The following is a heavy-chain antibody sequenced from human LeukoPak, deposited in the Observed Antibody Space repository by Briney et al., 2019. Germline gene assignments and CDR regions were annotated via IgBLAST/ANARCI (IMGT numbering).Heavy chain of an antibody. J-gene: IGHJ4*02. V-gene: IGHV3-74*01. CDR2: INPGGSSI. CDR1: GFTFSSYW. Sequence: GGSLRLSCAASGFTFSSYWMHWVRQVPGKGLVWVARINPGGSSITYADSVKGRFTISRDNAKNSVYLQMNSLRAEDTAVYYCARSRCSSTSCYRTRYFDYWGQGTLVTVSS. D-gene: IGHD2-2*01. CDR3: ARSRCSSTSCYRTRYFDY.